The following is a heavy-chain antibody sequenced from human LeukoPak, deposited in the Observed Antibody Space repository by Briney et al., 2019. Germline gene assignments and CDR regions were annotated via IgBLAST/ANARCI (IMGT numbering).Heavy chain of an antibody. CDR2: ISWNSGSI. Sequence: GGSLRLSCAASGFTFDDYAMHWVRQAPGKGLEWVSGISWNSGSIGYADSVKGRFTISRDNSKNTLYLQMNSLRAEDTAVYYCAKDDDWGRFNHWGQGTLVTVSS. CDR3: AKDDDWGRFNH. CDR1: GFTFDDYA. V-gene: IGHV3-9*01. D-gene: IGHD3-16*01. J-gene: IGHJ1*01.